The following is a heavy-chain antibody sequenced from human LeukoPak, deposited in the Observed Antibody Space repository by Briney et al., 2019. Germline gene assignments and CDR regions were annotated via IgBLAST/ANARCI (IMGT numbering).Heavy chain of an antibody. Sequence: GGSLRLSCAASGFTFSSYAMSWVRQATGKGLEWVSAIGTAGDTYYPGSVKGRFTISRENAKNSLYLQMNSLRAGDTAVYYCARGGQPLLRYFDYWGQGTLVTVSS. D-gene: IGHD2-21*02. J-gene: IGHJ4*02. CDR1: GFTFSSYA. CDR3: ARGGQPLLRYFDY. V-gene: IGHV3-13*01. CDR2: IGTAGDT.